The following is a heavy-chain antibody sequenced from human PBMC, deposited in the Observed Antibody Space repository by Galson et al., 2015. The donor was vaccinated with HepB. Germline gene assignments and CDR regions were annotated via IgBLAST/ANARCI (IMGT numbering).Heavy chain of an antibody. D-gene: IGHD1-1*01. CDR2: ISSSSSYT. Sequence: SLRLSCAASGFTFSDYYMSWIRQAPGKGLEWVSYISSSSSYTNYADSVKGRFTISRDNAKNSLYLQMNSLRAEDTAVYYCARAPGTDYYYYYGMDVWGQGTTVTVSS. CDR3: ARAPGTDYYYYYGMDV. V-gene: IGHV3-11*05. CDR1: GFTFSDYY. J-gene: IGHJ6*02.